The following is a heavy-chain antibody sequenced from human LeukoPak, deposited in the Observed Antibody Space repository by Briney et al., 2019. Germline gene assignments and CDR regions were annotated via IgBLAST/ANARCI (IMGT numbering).Heavy chain of an antibody. CDR2: MYYSGST. CDR3: ASGRDRYYYYMDV. Sequence: SETLSLTCTVSGGSISSSSYYWAWIRQPPGKGLEWIGSMYYSGSTYYNPSLKSRVTISVDTSKNQFSLKLSSVTAADTAVYYCASGRDRYYYYMDVWGKGTTVTVSS. D-gene: IGHD5-24*01. CDR1: GGSISSSSYY. J-gene: IGHJ6*03. V-gene: IGHV4-39*01.